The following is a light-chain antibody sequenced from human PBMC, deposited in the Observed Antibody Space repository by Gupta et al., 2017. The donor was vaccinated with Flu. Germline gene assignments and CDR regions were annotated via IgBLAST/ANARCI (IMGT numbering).Light chain of an antibody. Sequence: EIVMTQSPATLSVSPGESATLFCRASQSVSSNLAWYQQKPGQAPRLLIYGASTRATGIPARFSGGGSGTEXTLTISXLQSEDFAVYYCQQYNKWPPLTFGXGTKVEIK. CDR2: GAS. CDR1: QSVSSN. J-gene: IGKJ4*01. CDR3: QQYNKWPPLT. V-gene: IGKV3-15*01.